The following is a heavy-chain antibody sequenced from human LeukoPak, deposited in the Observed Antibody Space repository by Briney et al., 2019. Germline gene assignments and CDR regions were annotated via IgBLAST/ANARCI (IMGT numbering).Heavy chain of an antibody. Sequence: PSETLSLTCTVSGGSISSYYWSWIRLPPGKGLEWIGYIYFSGSTNYNPSLKSRVTISVDTSKNQFSLKLSSVTAADTAVYYCARHGYSSNFEYWGQGTLVTVSS. V-gene: IGHV4-59*08. CDR2: IYFSGST. CDR3: ARHGYSSNFEY. J-gene: IGHJ4*02. D-gene: IGHD6-13*01. CDR1: GGSISSYY.